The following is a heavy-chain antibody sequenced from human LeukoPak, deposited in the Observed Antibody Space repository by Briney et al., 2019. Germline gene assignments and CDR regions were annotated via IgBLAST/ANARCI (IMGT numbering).Heavy chain of an antibody. CDR1: GYTFTSYD. V-gene: IGHV1-8*01. D-gene: IGHD2-15*01. J-gene: IGHJ4*02. CDR3: AREEIFRCSGGNCYFDY. Sequence: ASVKVSCKASGYTFTSYDINWVRQATGQGLEWMGWMNPNSGNTGYAQKFQGRVTMTRNTSISTAYMELSSLRSEDTAVYYCAREEIFRCSGGNCYFDYWGQGTLVTVSS. CDR2: MNPNSGNT.